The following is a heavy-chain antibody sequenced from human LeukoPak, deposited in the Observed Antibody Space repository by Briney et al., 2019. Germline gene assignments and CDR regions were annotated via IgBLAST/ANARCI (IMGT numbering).Heavy chain of an antibody. D-gene: IGHD2-21*01. V-gene: IGHV4-39*02. CDR3: REGFRCGMDV. CDR2: VNYTGST. Sequence: SETLSLTCSVSGASITSSTYYWVWIRQPSGKGLEWIGNVNYTGSTYYNPSLKSRLTISVDTSKNHFSLKLSSATAADAAVFFHREGFRCGMDVWGQGTTVTVSS. J-gene: IGHJ6*02. CDR1: GASITSSTYY.